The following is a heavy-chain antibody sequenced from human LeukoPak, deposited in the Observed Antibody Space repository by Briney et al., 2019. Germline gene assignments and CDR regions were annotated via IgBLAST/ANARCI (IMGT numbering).Heavy chain of an antibody. J-gene: IGHJ3*02. CDR2: ISYDGSNK. Sequence: GRSLRLSCAASGFTFSSYGMHWVRQAPGKGLEWVAVISYDGSNKYYADSVKGRFTISRDNSKNTLYLQMSSLRAEDTAVYYCAKEKPWIAAAGPKDPIDIWGQGTMVTVSS. V-gene: IGHV3-30*18. D-gene: IGHD6-13*01. CDR3: AKEKPWIAAAGPKDPIDI. CDR1: GFTFSSYG.